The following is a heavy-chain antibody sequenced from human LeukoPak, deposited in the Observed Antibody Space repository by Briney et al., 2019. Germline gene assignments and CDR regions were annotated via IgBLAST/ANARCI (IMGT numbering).Heavy chain of an antibody. V-gene: IGHV3-30*02. D-gene: IGHD3-10*01. CDR2: IRYDGSNK. Sequence: GGSLRLSCAASGFTFSSYGMHWVRQAPGKGLEWVAFIRYDGSNKYYADSVKGRFTISRDNSKNTLYLQMNSLRAEDTAVYYCARDGGLAGNYSGSGSHLSDPWGQGTLVTVSS. CDR1: GFTFSSYG. CDR3: ARDGGLAGNYSGSGSHLSDP. J-gene: IGHJ5*02.